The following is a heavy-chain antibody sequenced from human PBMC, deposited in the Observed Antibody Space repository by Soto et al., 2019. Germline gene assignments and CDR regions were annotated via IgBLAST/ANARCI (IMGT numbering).Heavy chain of an antibody. CDR3: ARMGDAPDCYYGMAV. Sequence: QVQLVQSGAEVKKPGASVKVSCKASGYTFSRSGISWVRQAPGQGLEWRGWINGYNGNTNYTQKMQGRITMTTDTPASTAHMELRSLRSDDTAAYFCARMGDAPDCYYGMAVWGQGTTVIVSS. CDR1: GYTFSRSG. J-gene: IGHJ6*02. V-gene: IGHV1-18*01. D-gene: IGHD3-16*01. CDR2: INGYNGNT.